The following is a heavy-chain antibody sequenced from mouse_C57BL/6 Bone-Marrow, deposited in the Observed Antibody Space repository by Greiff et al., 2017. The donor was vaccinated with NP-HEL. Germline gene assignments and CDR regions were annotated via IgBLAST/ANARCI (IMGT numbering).Heavy chain of an antibody. CDR3: ARNELACYSNPGGFAY. V-gene: IGHV1-76*01. J-gene: IGHJ3*01. D-gene: IGHD2-5*01. Sequence: QVQLQQSGAELVRPGASVKLSCKASGYTFTDYYINWVKQRPGQGLEWIARIYPGSGNTYYNEKFKGKATLTAEKSSSTAYMQLSSLTSEDSAVYFCARNELACYSNPGGFAYWGQGTLVTVSA. CDR1: GYTFTDYY. CDR2: IYPGSGNT.